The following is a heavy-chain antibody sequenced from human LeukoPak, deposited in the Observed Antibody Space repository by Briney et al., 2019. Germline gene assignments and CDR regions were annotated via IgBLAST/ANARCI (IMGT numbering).Heavy chain of an antibody. V-gene: IGHV3-23*01. CDR1: GFTFSRHA. Sequence: GGSLRLSCAASGFTFSRHAMNWVRQAPGKGLEWVSGISGSGSGGSTYYADSVKGRFTISRDNSKNTLYLQMNSLRAEDTAVYYCAKFLAGVAVAGTDFDYWGQGTLVAVSS. CDR2: ISGSGSGGST. CDR3: AKFLAGVAVAGTDFDY. J-gene: IGHJ4*02. D-gene: IGHD6-19*01.